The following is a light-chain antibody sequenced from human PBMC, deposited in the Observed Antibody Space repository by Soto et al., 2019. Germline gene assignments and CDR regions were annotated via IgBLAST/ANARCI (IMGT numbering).Light chain of an antibody. V-gene: IGLV2-14*01. J-gene: IGLJ3*02. CDR2: EVS. CDR3: SSYTSSSPWV. Sequence: QSALTQPASVSGSPGQSITISCTGTSSDVGSYNSVSWYQQHPGKAPKLMIYEVSKRPSGVSNRFSGSKSGNTASLTISGLQADVEADYYCSSYTSSSPWVFGGGTKVTVL. CDR1: SSDVGSYNS.